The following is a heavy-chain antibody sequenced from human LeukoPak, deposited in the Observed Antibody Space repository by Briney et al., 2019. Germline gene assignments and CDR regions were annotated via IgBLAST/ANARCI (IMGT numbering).Heavy chain of an antibody. D-gene: IGHD3-10*01. V-gene: IGHV3-53*01. J-gene: IGHJ4*02. CDR3: GRHAYGGSPPLS. Sequence: PGGSLRLSCAASGFTVRDGYMSWVRQAPGKRLEWLAFIYVSGTTFYPASVKGRFTISRDNAKNTVYLQMNNLRAEDTALYYCGRHAYGGSPPLSWGQGALVTVSS. CDR2: IYVSGTT. CDR1: GFTVRDGY.